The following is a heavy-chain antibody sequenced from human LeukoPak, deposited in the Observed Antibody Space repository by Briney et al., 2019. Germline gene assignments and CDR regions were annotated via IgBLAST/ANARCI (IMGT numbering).Heavy chain of an antibody. CDR3: ARATGSYYYFDY. V-gene: IGHV3-30*01. CDR2: ISYDGSNK. Sequence: GGSLRLSCAASGFTFSSYAMHWVRQAPGKGLEWVAVISYDGSNKYYADSVKGRFTISRDNSKNTLYLQMNSLRAEDTAVYYCARATGSYYYFDYWGQGTLVTASS. D-gene: IGHD1-26*01. J-gene: IGHJ4*02. CDR1: GFTFSSYA.